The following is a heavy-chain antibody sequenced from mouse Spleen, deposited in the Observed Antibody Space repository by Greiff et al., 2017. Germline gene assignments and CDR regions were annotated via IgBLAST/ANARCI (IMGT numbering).Heavy chain of an antibody. D-gene: IGHD1-1*01. CDR3: AREYYYGGGYFDV. Sequence: QVQLQQSGPELVKPGASVKISCKASGYAFSSSWMNWVKQRPGKGLEWIGRIYPGDGDTNYNGKFKGKATLTADKSSSTAYMQLSSLTSEDSAVYFCAREYYYGGGYFDVWGTGTTVTVSS. J-gene: IGHJ1*03. V-gene: IGHV1-82*01. CDR1: GYAFSSSW. CDR2: IYPGDGDT.